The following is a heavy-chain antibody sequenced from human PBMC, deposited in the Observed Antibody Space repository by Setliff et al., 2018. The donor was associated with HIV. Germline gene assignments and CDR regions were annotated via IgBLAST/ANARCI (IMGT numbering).Heavy chain of an antibody. V-gene: IGHV1-2*02. CDR3: GVGLIAAFVDY. J-gene: IGHJ4*02. Sequence: GASVKVSCKASGYTFTGNYIHWVRQAPGQGLEWMGWINPNSGGTNYEQKFQGRLTITADKSTSTVYMELSSLRSEDTAVYFCGVGLIAAFVDYWGQGALVTVSS. CDR2: INPNSGGT. D-gene: IGHD2-15*01. CDR1: GYTFTGNY.